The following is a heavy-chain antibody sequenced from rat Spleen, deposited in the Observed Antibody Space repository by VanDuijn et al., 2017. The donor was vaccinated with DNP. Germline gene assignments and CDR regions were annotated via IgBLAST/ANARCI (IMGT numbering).Heavy chain of an antibody. CDR2: IIYDGSRT. CDR3: TRENYYDY. Sequence: EVQLVESGGGLVQPGRSMKLSCAASGFTFSNYGMAWVRQAPTKGLEWVANIIYDGSRTHYRDSVKGRFTISRDNAKNTLYLQMDSLRSEDTATYYCTRENYYDYWGQGVMVTVSS. V-gene: IGHV5-29*01. CDR1: GFTFSNYG. J-gene: IGHJ2*01.